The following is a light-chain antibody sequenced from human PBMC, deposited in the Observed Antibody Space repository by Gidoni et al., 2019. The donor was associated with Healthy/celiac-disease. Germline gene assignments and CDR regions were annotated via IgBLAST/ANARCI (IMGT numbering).Light chain of an antibody. V-gene: IGKV1-39*01. J-gene: IGKJ1*01. CDR1: QSISSY. CDR3: QQSYSTPRT. Sequence: DIQITQSPSSLSASVGDRVTITCRASQSISSYLNCYQQKPGKSPNLLIYAASSLQSGVPSRCRGSGSGTDFTLTSSSLQPEDFATYYRQQSYSTPRTFGQGTKVEIK. CDR2: AAS.